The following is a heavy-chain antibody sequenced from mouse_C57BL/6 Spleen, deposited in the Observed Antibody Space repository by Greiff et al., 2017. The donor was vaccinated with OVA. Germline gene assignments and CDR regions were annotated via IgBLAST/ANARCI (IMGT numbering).Heavy chain of an antibody. CDR3: TSNWDVYAMDY. CDR2: IRNKANNHAT. J-gene: IGHJ4*01. CDR1: GFTFSDAW. Sequence: EVQLVESGGGLVQPGGSMKLSCAASGFTFSDAWMDWVRQSPEKGLEWVAEIRNKANNHATYYAESVKGRFTISRDDSKSSVYLQMNSVRAEDTGIYYCTSNWDVYAMDYWGQGTSVTVSS. D-gene: IGHD4-1*02. V-gene: IGHV6-6*01.